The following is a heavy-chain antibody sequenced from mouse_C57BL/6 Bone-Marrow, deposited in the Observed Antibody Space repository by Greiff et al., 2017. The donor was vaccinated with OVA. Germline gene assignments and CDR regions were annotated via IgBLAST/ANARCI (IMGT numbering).Heavy chain of an antibody. CDR1: GYAFSSSW. D-gene: IGHD1-1*01. V-gene: IGHV1-82*01. J-gene: IGHJ2*01. CDR3: APGYGSSYSYYFDY. CDR2: IYPGDGDT. Sequence: QVHLQQSGPELVKPGASVKISCKASGYAFSSSWMNWVKQRPGKGLEWIGRIYPGDGDTNYNGKFKGKATLTADKSSSTAYMQLSSLTSEDSAVYFCAPGYGSSYSYYFDYWGQGTTLTVSS.